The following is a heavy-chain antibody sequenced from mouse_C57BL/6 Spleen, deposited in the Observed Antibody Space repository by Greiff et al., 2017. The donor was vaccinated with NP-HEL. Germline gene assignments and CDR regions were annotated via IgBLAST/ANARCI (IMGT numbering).Heavy chain of an antibody. V-gene: IGHV3-6*01. CDR1: GYSITSGYY. D-gene: IGHD1-1*01. CDR3: ARDYYGSSYVENAMDY. J-gene: IGHJ4*01. CDR2: ISYDGSN. Sequence: ESGPGLVKPSQSLSLTCSVTGYSITSGYYWNWIRQFPGNKLEWMGYISYDGSNNYNPSLKNRISITRDTSKNQFFLKLNSVTTEDTATYYCARDYYGSSYVENAMDYWGQGTSVTVSS.